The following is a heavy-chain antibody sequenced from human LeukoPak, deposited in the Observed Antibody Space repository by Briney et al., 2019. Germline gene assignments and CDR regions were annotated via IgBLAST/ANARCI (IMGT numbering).Heavy chain of an antibody. CDR2: IYYSGST. V-gene: IGHV4-31*03. D-gene: IGHD3-22*01. CDR3: ARVSINYYDSSGYYTVYFDY. J-gene: IGHJ4*02. CDR1: GGSISSGGYS. Sequence: SETLSLTCTVSGGSISSGGYSWSWIRQHPGKGLEWIGYIYYSGSTYYNPSLKSRVTISVDTSKNQFSLKLSSVTAADTAVYYCARVSINYYDSSGYYTVYFDYWGQGTLVTVSS.